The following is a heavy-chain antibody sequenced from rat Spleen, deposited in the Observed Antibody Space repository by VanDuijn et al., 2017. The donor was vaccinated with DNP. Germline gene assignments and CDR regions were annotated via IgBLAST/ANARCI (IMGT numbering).Heavy chain of an antibody. Sequence: QVQLKESGPGLVQPSQTLSLTCTVSGFSLTSYGVSWVRQPPGKGLEWMGGIWGDGSTNYNSALKSRLSISRDTSKSQVFLKMNSLQTEDTAIYFCTRGDWGYGYVMDAWGQGASVTVSS. CDR2: IWGDGST. J-gene: IGHJ4*01. D-gene: IGHD4-3*01. V-gene: IGHV2-15*01. CDR3: TRGDWGYGYVMDA. CDR1: GFSLTSYG.